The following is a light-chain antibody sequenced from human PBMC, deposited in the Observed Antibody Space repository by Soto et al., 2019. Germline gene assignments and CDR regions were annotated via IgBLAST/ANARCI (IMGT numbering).Light chain of an antibody. V-gene: IGKV3-11*01. CDR1: QSVGSY. J-gene: IGKJ1*01. CDR3: QQRSNWPPT. CDR2: DAS. Sequence: ERVMTQSPATLSLSPGERATLSCRASQSVGSYLAWYQQKPGQAPRLLIYDASTRATGIPARFSGSGSGTDFTLTITSLEPEDFAVYYCQQRSNWPPTFGQGTKVDIK.